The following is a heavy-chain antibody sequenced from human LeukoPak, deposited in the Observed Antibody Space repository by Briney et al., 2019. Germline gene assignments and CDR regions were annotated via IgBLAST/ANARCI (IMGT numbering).Heavy chain of an antibody. CDR3: ARGVVVVPAIGHPDY. CDR1: GGSISSGDYY. CDR2: IYYSGST. V-gene: IGHV4-30-4*08. Sequence: SQTLSLTXTVSGGSISSGDYYWSWIRQPPGKGLEWIGYIYYSGSTYYNPSLKSRVTISVDTSKNQFSLKLSSVTAADTAVYYCARGVVVVPAIGHPDYWGQGTLVTVSS. J-gene: IGHJ4*02. D-gene: IGHD2-2*01.